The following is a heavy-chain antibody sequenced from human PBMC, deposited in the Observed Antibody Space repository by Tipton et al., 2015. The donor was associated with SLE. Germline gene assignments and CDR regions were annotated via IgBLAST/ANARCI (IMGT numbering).Heavy chain of an antibody. Sequence: TLSLTCAVSGYSINSGRFYWNWIRQHPGKGLEWIGLIHHSGGTFYNPSLKSRVTISVDTSKNQFSLKMNSLTAADTGLYYCARITYLSLRDVWGQGTLVTVSS. CDR2: IHHSGGT. CDR3: ARITYLSLRDV. J-gene: IGHJ4*02. D-gene: IGHD3-10*01. CDR1: GYSINSGRFY. V-gene: IGHV4-31*11.